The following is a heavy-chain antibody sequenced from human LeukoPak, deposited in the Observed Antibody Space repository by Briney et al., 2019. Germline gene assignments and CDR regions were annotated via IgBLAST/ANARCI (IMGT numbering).Heavy chain of an antibody. J-gene: IGHJ4*02. Sequence: ASVKVSCKASRYTFTSYDINWVRQATGQGLEWMGWMNPNSGNTGYAQKFQGRVTMTRNTSISTAYMELSSLRSEDTAVYYCATLLRFSAGPYYFDYWGQGTLVTVSS. CDR1: RYTFTSYD. CDR3: ATLLRFSAGPYYFDY. CDR2: MNPNSGNT. D-gene: IGHD6-13*01. V-gene: IGHV1-8*01.